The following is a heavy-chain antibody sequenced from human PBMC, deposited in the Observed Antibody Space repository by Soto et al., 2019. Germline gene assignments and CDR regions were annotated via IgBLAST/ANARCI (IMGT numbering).Heavy chain of an antibody. V-gene: IGHV3-23*01. CDR1: GFTFSSYA. D-gene: IGHD3-22*01. CDR3: AKVGYYDSSGYSDY. Sequence: GGSLRLSCAASGFTFSSYAMSWVRQAPGKGLEWVSAISGSGGSTYYADSVKGRFTISRDNSKNTLYLQMNSLRAEDTAVYYSAKVGYYDSSGYSDYWGQGTLVTVYS. CDR2: ISGSGGST. J-gene: IGHJ4*02.